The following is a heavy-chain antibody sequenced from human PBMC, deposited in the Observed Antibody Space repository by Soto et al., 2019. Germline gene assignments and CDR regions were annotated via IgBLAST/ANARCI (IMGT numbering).Heavy chain of an antibody. CDR3: AIDYDYIWGSYPRELDY. CDR1: GFTFSNFA. CDR2: ISRTGGAA. V-gene: IGHV3-23*01. D-gene: IGHD3-16*02. J-gene: IGHJ4*02. Sequence: EVQLLESGGGWVQPGGSLRLSCAASGFTFSNFAMFWVRQAPGKGLEWVSSISRTGGAAHYADSVNGRFTISRDNSKNTLLLQMVRLRAEDTAVYYCAIDYDYIWGSYPRELDYWCQGTLVTVSS.